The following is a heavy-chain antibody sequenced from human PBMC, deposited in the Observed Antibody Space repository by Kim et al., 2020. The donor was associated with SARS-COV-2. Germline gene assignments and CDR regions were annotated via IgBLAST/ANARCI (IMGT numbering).Heavy chain of an antibody. V-gene: IGHV1-2*05. J-gene: IGHJ3*01. CDR2: INPNGGGT. D-gene: IGHD2-2*01. CDR1: GYTFTDYY. Sequence: ASVKVSCKASGYTFTDYYIHWVRQAPGQGLEWMGRINPNGGGTHNAQKFQGRVTMTRDTSTNTAYMELSRLRSDDTGLYYCARIDCNSYPSARCYDAFD. CDR3: ARIDCNSYPSARCYDAFD.